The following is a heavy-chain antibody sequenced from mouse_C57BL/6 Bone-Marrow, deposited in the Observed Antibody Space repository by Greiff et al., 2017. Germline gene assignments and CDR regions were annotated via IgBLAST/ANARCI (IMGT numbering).Heavy chain of an antibody. J-gene: IGHJ4*01. V-gene: IGHV14-4*01. CDR2: IDPENGDT. D-gene: IGHD2-4*01. CDR1: GFNIKDDY. Sequence: EVHLVESGAELVRPGASVKLSCTASGFNIKDDYMHWVKQRPEQGLEWIGWIDPENGDTEYASKFQGKATITADTSSNTAYLQLSSLTSEDTAVYYCTTWGVYYDYDGAMDYWGQGTSVTVSS. CDR3: TTWGVYYDYDGAMDY.